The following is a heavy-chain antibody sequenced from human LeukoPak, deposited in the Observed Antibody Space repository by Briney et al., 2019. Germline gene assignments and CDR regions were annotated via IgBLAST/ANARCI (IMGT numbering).Heavy chain of an antibody. CDR2: ISFDGSYK. CDR3: ARETLDALDL. V-gene: IGHV3-30*04. Sequence: PGGSLRLSCTASGSTISGDAMHWVRQAPGKGLQWVAHISFDGSYKYYADSVKGRFTISRDNSKNTLHLQMNSLRTDDTALFYCARETLDALDLWGPGTLVTVSS. J-gene: IGHJ3*01. CDR1: GSTISGDA.